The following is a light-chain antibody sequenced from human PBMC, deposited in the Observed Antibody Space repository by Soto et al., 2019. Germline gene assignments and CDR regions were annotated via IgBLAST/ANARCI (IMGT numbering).Light chain of an antibody. V-gene: IGKV1-12*01. Sequence: DIQMTQSPSSLAASVGDRVTITCRASQGISSWLAWYQQKPGKAPKLLIYVATSLQSGVPSRFSGSGSGTDFTITISCRPPEDFATYYCQQGNSFPTSVGPGTKLDIK. J-gene: IGKJ3*01. CDR3: QQGNSFPTS. CDR1: QGISSW. CDR2: VAT.